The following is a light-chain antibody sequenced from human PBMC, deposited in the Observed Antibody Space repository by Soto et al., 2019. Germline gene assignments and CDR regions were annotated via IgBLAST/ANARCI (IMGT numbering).Light chain of an antibody. CDR3: QQYGSSPPIT. Sequence: EIVLTQSPGTLSLSPGERATLSCRASQSVSSNYLAWYQQKPGQAPRLLIYGASSRATGIPDTFTGSGSGTDFTLTISRLEPEDFAVYYCQQYGSSPPITFGQGTKVDI. CDR2: GAS. V-gene: IGKV3-20*01. CDR1: QSVSSNY. J-gene: IGKJ1*01.